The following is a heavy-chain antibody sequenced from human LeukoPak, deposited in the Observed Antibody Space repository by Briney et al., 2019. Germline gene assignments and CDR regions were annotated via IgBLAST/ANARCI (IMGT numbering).Heavy chain of an antibody. Sequence: GGSLRLSCAASGFTFTTYTMNWVRQPPGKGLEWISYIRASGGVVSYTDSVKGRFTISTDSAKNSLYLQMNSLRDDDTAVYYCVRDQFYAFDIWGQGTMVTVSS. CDR3: VRDQFYAFDI. J-gene: IGHJ3*02. V-gene: IGHV3-48*02. CDR1: GFTFTTYT. CDR2: IRASGGVV.